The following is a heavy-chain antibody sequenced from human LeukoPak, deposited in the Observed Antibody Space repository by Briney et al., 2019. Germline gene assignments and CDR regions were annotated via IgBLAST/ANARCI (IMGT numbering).Heavy chain of an antibody. CDR1: GFTFSSYG. D-gene: IGHD3-10*01. CDR2: ISHDGSNK. CDR3: AKDLNTMVRGVRGGSDY. Sequence: PGGSLRLSCAASGFTFSSYGMHWVRQAPGKGLEWVAVISHDGSNKYYADSVKGRFTISRDNSKNTLYLQMNSLRAEDTAVYYCAKDLNTMVRGVRGGSDYWGQGTLVTVSS. V-gene: IGHV3-30*18. J-gene: IGHJ4*02.